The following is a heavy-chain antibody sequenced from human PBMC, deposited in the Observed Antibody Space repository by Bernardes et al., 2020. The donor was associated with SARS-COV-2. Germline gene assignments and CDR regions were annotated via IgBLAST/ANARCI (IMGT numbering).Heavy chain of an antibody. CDR2: INHSGIT. J-gene: IGHJ6*02. Sequence: SETLSLTCAVYGGSFSGYYWSWIRQPPGKGLEWIGEINHSGITNYNPSLKSRVPISVDTSKNQFSLKLSSVTAADTAVYYCARGATVTTFFHYYYGMDVWGQGTTVTVS. V-gene: IGHV4-34*01. D-gene: IGHD4-4*01. CDR3: ARGATVTTFFHYYYGMDV. CDR1: GGSFSGYY.